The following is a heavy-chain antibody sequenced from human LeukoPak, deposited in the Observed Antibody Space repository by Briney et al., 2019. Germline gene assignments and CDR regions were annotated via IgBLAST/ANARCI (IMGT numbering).Heavy chain of an antibody. J-gene: IGHJ4*02. CDR2: ISCSGVST. CDR1: GLTFNSHA. CDR3: AKRFANSSSYYYFDS. V-gene: IGHV3-23*01. Sequence: GGSLTLSCAASGLTFNSHAMSWVRQAPGKGLLWVSYISCSGVSTPYADAVKGRFTISRDNSKNTLYLQMASLRAEDTVLYYCAKRFANSSSYYYFDSLGQGALVTVSS. D-gene: IGHD6-13*01.